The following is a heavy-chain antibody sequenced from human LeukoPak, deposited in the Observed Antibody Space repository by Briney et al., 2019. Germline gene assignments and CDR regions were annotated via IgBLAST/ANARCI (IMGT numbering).Heavy chain of an antibody. CDR3: ARTLIVGATGFDP. CDR2: IYYSGST. D-gene: IGHD1-26*01. Sequence: SETLSLTCTVSGGSISSYYWSWIRQPPGKGLEWIGYIYYSGSTNYNPSLKSRVTISVDTSKNQFSLKLSSVTAADTAVYYCARTLIVGATGFDPWGQGTLVTVSS. V-gene: IGHV4-59*01. CDR1: GGSISSYY. J-gene: IGHJ5*02.